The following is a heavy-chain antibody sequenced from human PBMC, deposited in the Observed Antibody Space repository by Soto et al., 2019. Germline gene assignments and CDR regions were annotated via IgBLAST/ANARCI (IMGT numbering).Heavy chain of an antibody. V-gene: IGHV1-69*02. CDR1: GGTFSSYT. CDR3: ARAHRLWEADY. Sequence: QVQLVQSGAEVKKPGSSVKVSCKASGGTFSSYTISWVRQAPGQGLEWMGRIIPILGIANYAQKFQGRVTITPDKPTSPAYMELSSLRSEDTAVYYCARAHRLWEADYWGQGTLVTVSS. D-gene: IGHD3-10*01. CDR2: IIPILGIA. J-gene: IGHJ4*02.